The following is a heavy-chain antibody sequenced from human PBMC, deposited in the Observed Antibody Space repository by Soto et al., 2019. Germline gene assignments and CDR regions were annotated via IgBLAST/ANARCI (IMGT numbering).Heavy chain of an antibody. V-gene: IGHV3-30-3*01. D-gene: IGHD2-2*02. CDR1: GFTFSSYA. Sequence: GGSLRLSCAASGFTFSSYAMHWVRQAPGKGLEWVAVISYDGSNKYYADSVKGRFTISGDNSKNTLYLQMNSLRAEDTAVYYCARVSTRRSLDRLLLYPNYYYGMDVWGQGTTVTVSS. CDR2: ISYDGSNK. J-gene: IGHJ6*02. CDR3: ARVSTRRSLDRLLLYPNYYYGMDV.